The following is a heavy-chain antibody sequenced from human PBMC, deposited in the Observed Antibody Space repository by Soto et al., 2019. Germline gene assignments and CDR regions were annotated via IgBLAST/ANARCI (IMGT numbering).Heavy chain of an antibody. V-gene: IGHV4-4*07. CDR2: MYTKERT. J-gene: IGHJ5*02. Sequence: PSETLSLTCTVSGGSITNYYWSWIRQPAGKGLEWIGRMYTKERTNYNLSFKSRVTMSVDTSKNQFSLKLSAVTAADTAVYYCARDDYKDGGNNWFDPWGQGTLVTVSS. CDR1: GGSITNYY. CDR3: ARDDYKDGGNNWFDP. D-gene: IGHD3-16*01.